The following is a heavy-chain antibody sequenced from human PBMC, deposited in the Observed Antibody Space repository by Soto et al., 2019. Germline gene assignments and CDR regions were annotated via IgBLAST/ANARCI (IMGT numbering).Heavy chain of an antibody. CDR3: AKGGPLLVEGGGY. V-gene: IGHV3-9*01. J-gene: IGHJ4*02. Sequence: DVQLVESGGGLVQPGRSLRLSCAASGFTFDDYAMHWVRQAPGKGLEWVSGISWNSGSIGYADSVKGRFTISRDTAKNSLYLQMNSLRAEDTALYYCAKGGPLLVEGGGYWGQGTLVTVSS. CDR2: ISWNSGSI. D-gene: IGHD2-15*01. CDR1: GFTFDDYA.